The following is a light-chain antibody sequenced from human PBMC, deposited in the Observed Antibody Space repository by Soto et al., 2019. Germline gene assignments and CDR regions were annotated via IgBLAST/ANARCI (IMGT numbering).Light chain of an antibody. J-gene: IGLJ1*01. Sequence: QSALTQPASVSGSPGQSITISCTGTSSDVGGYNYVSWYQQQSGKAPKLMIHEVSNRPSGVSTRFSGSKSGNTASLTISGLQAEDEADYYCSSYTSSSAYVFGIGTKLTVL. CDR3: SSYTSSSAYV. CDR1: SSDVGGYNY. V-gene: IGLV2-14*01. CDR2: EVS.